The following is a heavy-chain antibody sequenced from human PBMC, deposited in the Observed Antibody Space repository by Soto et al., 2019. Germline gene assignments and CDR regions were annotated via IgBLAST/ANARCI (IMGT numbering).Heavy chain of an antibody. CDR2: IYYSGST. D-gene: IGHD6-6*01. CDR1: GGSISSGGYY. J-gene: IGHJ5*02. CDR3: TRVRIAALRFDP. V-gene: IGHV4-31*03. Sequence: QVQLQESGPGLVKPSQTLSLTCTVSGGSISSGGYYWSWIRQHPGKGLEWIGYIYYSGSTYYNPSLKSRVTISVDTSKNQSSLDLSSVTAADTAVYYCTRVRIAALRFDPWGQGTLVTVSS.